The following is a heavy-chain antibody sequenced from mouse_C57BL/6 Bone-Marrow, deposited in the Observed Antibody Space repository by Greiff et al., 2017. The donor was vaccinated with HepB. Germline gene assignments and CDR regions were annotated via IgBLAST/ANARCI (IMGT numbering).Heavy chain of an antibody. CDR3: ARGYDYTYAMDY. CDR2: ISYSGST. J-gene: IGHJ4*01. D-gene: IGHD2-4*01. Sequence: EVKLQESGPGMVKPSQSLSLTCTVTGYSITSGYDWHWIRHFPGNKLEWMGYISYSGSTNYNPSLKSRISITHDTSKNHFFLKLNSVTTEDTATYYCARGYDYTYAMDYWGQGTSVTVSS. V-gene: IGHV3-1*01. CDR1: GYSITSGYD.